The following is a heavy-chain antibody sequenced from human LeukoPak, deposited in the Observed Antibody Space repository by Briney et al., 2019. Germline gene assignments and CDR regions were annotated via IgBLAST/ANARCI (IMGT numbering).Heavy chain of an antibody. CDR3: AKGGYSSSSNLPDY. CDR1: GFTFDDYA. Sequence: GGSLRLSCAASGFTFDDYAMHWVRQAPGKGLEWVSGISWNSGSIGYADSVKGRFTISRDNAKNSLYLQMNSLRAEDVALYYCAKGGYSSSSNLPDYWGKGTLVTVSS. V-gene: IGHV3-9*03. CDR2: ISWNSGSI. D-gene: IGHD6-6*01. J-gene: IGHJ4*02.